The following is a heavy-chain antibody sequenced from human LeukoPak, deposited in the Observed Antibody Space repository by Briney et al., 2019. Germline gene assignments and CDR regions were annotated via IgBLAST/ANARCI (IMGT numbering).Heavy chain of an antibody. CDR3: ARPYQLPDDAFDI. J-gene: IGHJ3*02. CDR1: GFTFSSYG. D-gene: IGHD2-2*01. CDR2: IWYDGSDK. Sequence: GRSLRLSCAASGFTFSSYGMHWVRQAPGKGLEWVAVIWYDGSDKYYADSVKGRFTISRDNSKNTLYLQMNSLRAEDTAVYYCARPYQLPDDAFDIWGQGTMVTVSS. V-gene: IGHV3-33*01.